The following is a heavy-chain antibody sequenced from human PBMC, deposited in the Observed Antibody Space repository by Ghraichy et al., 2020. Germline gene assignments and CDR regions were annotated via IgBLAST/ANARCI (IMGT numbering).Heavy chain of an antibody. V-gene: IGHV3-30*03. CDR2: ISNDGSRQ. J-gene: IGHJ4*02. Sequence: GGSLRLSCAASGFTFSSYGVHWVRQAPGKGLEWVSIISNDGSRQWHKDSVKGRFTISRDNSKNTLYLQMHSLRPEDTAVYYCARDLHSGASHLVADCWGQGTLVTVSA. CDR1: GFTFSSYG. CDR3: ARDLHSGASHLVADC. D-gene: IGHD1-26*01.